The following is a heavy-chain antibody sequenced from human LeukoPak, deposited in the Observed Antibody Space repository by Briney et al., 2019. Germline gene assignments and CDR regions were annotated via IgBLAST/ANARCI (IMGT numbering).Heavy chain of an antibody. J-gene: IGHJ5*02. D-gene: IGHD3-10*01. CDR3: ARDHTMVRGVITYNWFDP. CDR2: IFPLLGIA. CDR1: VGTFRSFA. Sequence: ASVKVSCTASVGTFRSFAISWVRQAPGQGLVCRGGIFPLLGIANSAQKFQGRVTITADKSTSTAYMELSSLRSEDTAVYYCARDHTMVRGVITYNWFDPWGQGTLVTVSS. V-gene: IGHV1-69*10.